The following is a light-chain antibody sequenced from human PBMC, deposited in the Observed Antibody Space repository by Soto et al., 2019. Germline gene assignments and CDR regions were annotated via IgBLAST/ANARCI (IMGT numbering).Light chain of an antibody. Sequence: QSVLTQPASVSGSPGQSITISCTGTSIDIGPYDYVSWYQQHPGKAPKLMIYEVTNRPSGVSHRFSGSQSGSTASLTISGLQAEDEADYYCSSYTRNSALVFGPGTKLTVL. CDR1: SIDIGPYDY. J-gene: IGLJ1*01. CDR2: EVT. V-gene: IGLV2-14*01. CDR3: SSYTRNSALV.